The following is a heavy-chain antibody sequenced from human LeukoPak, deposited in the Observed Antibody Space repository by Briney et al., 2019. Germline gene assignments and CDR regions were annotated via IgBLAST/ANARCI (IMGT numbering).Heavy chain of an antibody. J-gene: IGHJ3*02. CDR1: GFTFYDYG. D-gene: IGHD2-21*01. V-gene: IGHV3-20*04. CDR3: AREAYCGGDCYSYDAFDI. CDR2: INWNGCST. Sequence: PGGSLRLSCAASGFTFYDYGMSCVRQAPGKGLELFSGINWNGCSTCYADSVKGRFTISRDNAKNSLYLQMNSLRAEETALYYCAREAYCGGDCYSYDAFDIWGQGTMVTVSS.